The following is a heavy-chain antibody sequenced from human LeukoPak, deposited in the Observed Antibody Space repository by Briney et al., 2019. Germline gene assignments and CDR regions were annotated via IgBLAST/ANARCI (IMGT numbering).Heavy chain of an antibody. CDR3: ATPYCSSLSCLDVFNI. CDR1: GISISDGRYY. V-gene: IGHV4-31*03. Sequence: PSQTLSLTCTVSGISISDGRYYWAWIRQRPGRGLEWIGYKYYSGSATYTPSLKSRLTISIDTPENQFSLHLSSVTAADTAMYYCATPYCSSLSCLDVFNIWGQGRMVTVSS. CDR2: KYYSGSA. D-gene: IGHD2-2*01. J-gene: IGHJ3*02.